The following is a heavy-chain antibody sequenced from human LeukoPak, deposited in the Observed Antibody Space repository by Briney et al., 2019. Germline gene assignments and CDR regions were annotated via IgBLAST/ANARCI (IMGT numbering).Heavy chain of an antibody. V-gene: IGHV1-69*13. CDR2: IIPIFGTA. CDR3: ASAYSGYDSEASSYYFDY. J-gene: IGHJ4*02. CDR1: GYTFTSYA. D-gene: IGHD5-12*01. Sequence: SVKVSCKASGYTFTSYAMNWVRQAPGQGLEWMGGIIPIFGTANYAQKFQGRVTITADESTSTAYMELSSLRSEDTAVYYCASAYSGYDSEASSYYFDYWGQGTLVTVSS.